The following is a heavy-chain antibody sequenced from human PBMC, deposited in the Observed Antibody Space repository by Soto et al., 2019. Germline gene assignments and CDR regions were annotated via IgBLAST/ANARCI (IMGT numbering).Heavy chain of an antibody. V-gene: IGHV3-48*03. Sequence: PGGSLRLSCAASGFTFSSYEMNWVRQAPGKGLEWVSYISSSGSTIYYADSVKGRFTISRDNAKNSLYLQMNSLRAEDTAVYYCAREAFYGDYVFDYWGQGTLVTVSS. CDR3: AREAFYGDYVFDY. CDR2: ISSSGSTI. CDR1: GFTFSSYE. D-gene: IGHD4-17*01. J-gene: IGHJ4*02.